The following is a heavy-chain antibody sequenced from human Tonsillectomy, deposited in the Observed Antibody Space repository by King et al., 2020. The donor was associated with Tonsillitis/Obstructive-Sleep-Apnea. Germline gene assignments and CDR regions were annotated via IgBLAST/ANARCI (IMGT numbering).Heavy chain of an antibody. CDR2: IIPIFGTA. CDR3: ARVERHYDFWSCYHVYYFDY. CDR1: GGTFSSYA. V-gene: IGHV1-69*01. Sequence: VQLVQSGAEVKKPGSSVKVSCKASGGTFSSYAISWVRQAPGQGLEWMGGIIPIFGTANYAQKFRGRVTITADESTSTAYMELSSRRSEDTAVYYCARVERHYDFWSCYHVYYFDYWGQGTLVTVSS. J-gene: IGHJ4*02. D-gene: IGHD3-3*01.